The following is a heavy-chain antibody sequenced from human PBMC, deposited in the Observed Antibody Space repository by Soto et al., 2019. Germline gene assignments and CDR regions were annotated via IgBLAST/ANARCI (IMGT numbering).Heavy chain of an antibody. Sequence: QVRLVQSGAEMKKPGASVKVSCRTSGYTFTGYHIHWVRQAPGQGFEWMGWINPHSGGTNYAQEFRGRVTMTRDTSISTAYMEVNSLRSDDTAVYYCARGCSGGTCFLFDIWGQGTLVTVTS. CDR3: ARGCSGGTCFLFDI. CDR2: INPHSGGT. J-gene: IGHJ5*02. V-gene: IGHV1-2*02. CDR1: GYTFTGYH. D-gene: IGHD2-15*01.